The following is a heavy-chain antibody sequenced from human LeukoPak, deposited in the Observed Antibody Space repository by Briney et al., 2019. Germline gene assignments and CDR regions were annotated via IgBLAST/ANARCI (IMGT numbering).Heavy chain of an antibody. CDR2: IYSGGGT. D-gene: IGHD4-17*01. Sequence: GGSLRLSCAASGITVSTNYMSWVRQAPGKGLEWVSIIYSGGGTYYADSVKGRFTISRDNAKNTLYLEVNSLRAEDTAMYYCARGAYGYYYMDVWGKGTTVTVSS. CDR1: GITVSTNY. V-gene: IGHV3-66*01. CDR3: ARGAYGYYYMDV. J-gene: IGHJ6*03.